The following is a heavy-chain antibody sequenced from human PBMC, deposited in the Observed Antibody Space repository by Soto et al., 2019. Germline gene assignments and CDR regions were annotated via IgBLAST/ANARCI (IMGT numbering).Heavy chain of an antibody. D-gene: IGHD1-26*01. Sequence: QVQLVQSGAEVKKPGSSVRVSCKASGGTFSTYIISWGRQAPGQGLEWMGRISPMDGIAIYAQKFQGRVAITADKTTSIASLEVTSLRKQDTAVYYCARLASGSYDYWGQGTLITVSS. J-gene: IGHJ4*02. V-gene: IGHV1-69*02. CDR1: GGTFSTYI. CDR3: ARLASGSYDY. CDR2: ISPMDGIA.